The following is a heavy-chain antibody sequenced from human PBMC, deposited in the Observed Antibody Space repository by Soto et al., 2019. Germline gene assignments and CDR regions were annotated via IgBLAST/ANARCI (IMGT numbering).Heavy chain of an antibody. J-gene: IGHJ6*02. Sequence: GSLRLSCAASGFTFSSYAMYWVRQAPGKGLEWVSTISNSGNTYYADSVEGRFTISRDNSKNTLYLQMNSLRAEDTAVYYCAKTKFRGVVVNVWGQGT. CDR3: AKTKFRGVVVNV. CDR1: GFTFSSYA. D-gene: IGHD3-10*01. CDR2: ISNSGNT. V-gene: IGHV3-23*01.